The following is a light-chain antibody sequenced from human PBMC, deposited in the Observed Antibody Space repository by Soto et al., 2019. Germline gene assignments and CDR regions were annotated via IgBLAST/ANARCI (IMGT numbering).Light chain of an antibody. CDR1: QSVSSSY. Sequence: EIVLTQSPGTLSLSPGERATLSCRASQSVSSSYLAWYQHKPGQAPRLLIYGASSRATGIPDRFSGSGSGTDVHLTISRLEPEDLAVYYCQQYGSSPWTFGQGTKVEIK. CDR2: GAS. CDR3: QQYGSSPWT. V-gene: IGKV3-20*01. J-gene: IGKJ1*01.